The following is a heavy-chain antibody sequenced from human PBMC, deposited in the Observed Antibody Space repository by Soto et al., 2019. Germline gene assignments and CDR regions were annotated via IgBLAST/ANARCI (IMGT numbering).Heavy chain of an antibody. V-gene: IGHV3-33*01. CDR2: IWYDGSNK. CDR3: ARVYGDPWYFDY. J-gene: IGHJ4*02. Sequence: GGSLRLSCAASGFTFSSYGMHWVRQAPGKGLEWVAVIWYDGSNKYYADSVKGRFTISRDNSKNTLYLQMNSLRAEDTAVYYCARVYGDPWYFDYWGQGTLVTVSS. CDR1: GFTFSSYG. D-gene: IGHD4-17*01.